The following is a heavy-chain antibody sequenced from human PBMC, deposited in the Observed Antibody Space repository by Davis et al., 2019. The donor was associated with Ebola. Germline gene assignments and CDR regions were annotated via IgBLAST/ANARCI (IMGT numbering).Heavy chain of an antibody. CDR3: ARDIAAAGTTDY. CDR2: ISPSNGNS. J-gene: IGHJ4*02. D-gene: IGHD6-13*01. CDR1: GYTFSTYA. V-gene: IGHV1-18*01. Sequence: ASVKVSCKASGYTFSTYALTWVRQAPGQGLQWMGWISPSNGNSDIAQKFQGRATITRDTSASTAYMELRSLRSEDTAVYYCARDIAAAGTTDYWGQGTLVSVSS.